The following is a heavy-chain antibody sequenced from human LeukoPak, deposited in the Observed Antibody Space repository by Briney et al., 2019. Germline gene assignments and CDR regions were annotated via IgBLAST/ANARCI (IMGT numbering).Heavy chain of an antibody. CDR3: ARPPLRGSSWYGDYYMDV. V-gene: IGHV1-69*04. Sequence: ASVKVSCKASGGTFSSYAISWVRQAPGQGLEWMGRIIPILGIANYAQKFQGRVTITADKSTSTAYMELSSLRSEDTAVYYCARPPLRGSSWYGDYYMDVWGKGTTVTVSS. CDR2: IIPILGIA. D-gene: IGHD6-13*01. J-gene: IGHJ6*03. CDR1: GGTFSSYA.